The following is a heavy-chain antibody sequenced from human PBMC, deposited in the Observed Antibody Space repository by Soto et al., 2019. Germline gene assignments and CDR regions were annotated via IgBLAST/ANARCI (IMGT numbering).Heavy chain of an antibody. D-gene: IGHD3-10*01. CDR1: GFTFSNVW. V-gene: IGHV3-15*01. Sequence: EVQLVESGGGLVKPGGSLRLSCAASGFTFSNVWMNWVRQAPGKGLEWVCRIKSKTDGGTTDYAAPVKGRFTISRDDSKNMLYLQMKSLQTDETAVYYCSTGPNSYRDYWGQGTLVNVSS. CDR2: IKSKTDGGTT. J-gene: IGHJ4*02. CDR3: STGPNSYRDY.